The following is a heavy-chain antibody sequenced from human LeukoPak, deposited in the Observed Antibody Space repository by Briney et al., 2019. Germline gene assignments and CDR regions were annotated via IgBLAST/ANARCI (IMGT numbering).Heavy chain of an antibody. Sequence: GSLRLSCAASGFTVSSNYMSWVRQAPGKGLEWIGEIYHSGSTNYNPSLKSRVTISVDKSKNQFSLKLSSVTAADTAVYYCARDLDYYDSPSGYWGQGTLVTVSS. CDR1: GFTVSSNY. CDR2: IYHSGST. J-gene: IGHJ4*02. V-gene: IGHV4-4*02. D-gene: IGHD3-22*01. CDR3: ARDLDYYDSPSGY.